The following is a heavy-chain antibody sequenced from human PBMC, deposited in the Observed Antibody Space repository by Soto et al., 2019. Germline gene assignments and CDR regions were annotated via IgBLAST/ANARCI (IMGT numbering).Heavy chain of an antibody. V-gene: IGHV1-69*08. CDR2: VIPVLTTT. D-gene: IGHD2-21*02. CDR1: GDTFSSYI. J-gene: IGHJ6*02. Sequence: QVQLVQSGAEVKKPGSSVRVSCRSSGDTFSSYIVNWLRLAPGRGLEWMGRVIPVLTTTDYAQNFRGRVTISADRSTNTVYLDLSSLRSDDTAFYYCARRRYCGYDCYHKHYYGMDVWGQGSLVTVAS. CDR3: ARRRYCGYDCYHKHYYGMDV.